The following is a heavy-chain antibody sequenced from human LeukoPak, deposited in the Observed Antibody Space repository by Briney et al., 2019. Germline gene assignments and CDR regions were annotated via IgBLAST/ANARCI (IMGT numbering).Heavy chain of an antibody. J-gene: IGHJ3*02. CDR1: GFTFTSYW. V-gene: IGHV3-74*01. Sequence: GGSLRLPCSASGFTFTSYWMHWVRQAPGKGLVWVSRINSDGSSTTYADSVKGRFTISRDNAKNTLYLQMNSLRAEDTAVYYCARPQHGDLYAFDIWGQGTMVTVSS. CDR2: INSDGSST. CDR3: ARPQHGDLYAFDI. D-gene: IGHD4-17*01.